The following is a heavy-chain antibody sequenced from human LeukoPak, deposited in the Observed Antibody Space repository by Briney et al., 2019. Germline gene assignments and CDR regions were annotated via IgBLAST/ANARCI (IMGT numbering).Heavy chain of an antibody. D-gene: IGHD3-16*01. Sequence: GGSLRLSCEGSGYSFSSFWMHWVRQAPGEGRVWVSRINEDGGITNYADFAKGRFTIYRDNARNTLYLQMSSLSADDTAIYYCTRDIGGRSAYWGQGTQVTDSS. CDR3: TRDIGGRSAY. CDR2: INEDGGIT. CDR1: GYSFSSFW. V-gene: IGHV3-74*01. J-gene: IGHJ4*02.